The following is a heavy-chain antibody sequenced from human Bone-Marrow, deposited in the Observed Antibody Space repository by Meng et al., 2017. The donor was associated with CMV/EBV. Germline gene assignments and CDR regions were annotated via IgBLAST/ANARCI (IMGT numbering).Heavy chain of an antibody. CDR3: AQDRDRTYSKAY. CDR2: ISGSGGGT. J-gene: IGHJ4*02. V-gene: IGHV3-23*01. Sequence: ESLKISCAASGFTFSTYTMAWVRQSPGKGMEWVCSISGSGGGTYYRDSVKGRFTISRDNSENILYLQINNLRVDDTAVYYCAQDRDRTYSKAYWGQGTLVTVSS. D-gene: IGHD2-15*01. CDR1: GFTFSTYT.